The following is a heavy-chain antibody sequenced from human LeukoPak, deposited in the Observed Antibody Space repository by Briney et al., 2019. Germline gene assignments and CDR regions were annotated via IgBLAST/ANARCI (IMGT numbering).Heavy chain of an antibody. D-gene: IGHD3-10*01. CDR1: GFTFSSYA. CDR2: ISGSGGST. CDR3: AKAAYGSESYYDPFDY. Sequence: GGSLTLSCAPSGFTFSSYAMSWLRQAPGKEVDGVAGISGSGGSTYYADSVKGRFTISRDNSKNTLYLQMNSLRAEDTAVYYCAKAAYGSESYYDPFDYWGQGTLVTVSS. V-gene: IGHV3-23*01. J-gene: IGHJ4*02.